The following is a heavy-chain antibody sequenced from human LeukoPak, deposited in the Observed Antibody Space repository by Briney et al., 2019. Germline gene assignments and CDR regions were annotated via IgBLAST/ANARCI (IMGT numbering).Heavy chain of an antibody. D-gene: IGHD3-3*01. V-gene: IGHV3-66*02. CDR1: GFTVSSNY. J-gene: IGHJ4*02. CDR3: ARDLRLTTIFGVVSN. CDR2: IYSGGST. Sequence: PGGSLRLSCAASGFTVSSNYMSWVRQAPGKGLEWVSVIYSGGSTYYADSVKGRFTISRDNSKNTLYLQMNSLRPEDTAAYYCARDLRLTTIFGVVSNWGQGTLVTVSS.